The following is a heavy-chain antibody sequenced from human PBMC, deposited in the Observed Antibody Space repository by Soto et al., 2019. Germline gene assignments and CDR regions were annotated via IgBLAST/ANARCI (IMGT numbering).Heavy chain of an antibody. V-gene: IGHV1-18*01. CDR1: DYTFTSYG. CDR2: ISVYTGNT. CDR3: AGAYHWMLPPDS. D-gene: IGHD1-1*01. J-gene: IGHJ4*02. Sequence: QVQLVQSGPEVKKPGASVKVSCKASDYTFTSYGINWVRQAPGQGLEWMGWISVYTGNTNCSQKFQGSVAMTTDTSKNTAYMDLTNLKSDDTAMYYCAGAYHWMLPPDSWGQGTLVTVSS.